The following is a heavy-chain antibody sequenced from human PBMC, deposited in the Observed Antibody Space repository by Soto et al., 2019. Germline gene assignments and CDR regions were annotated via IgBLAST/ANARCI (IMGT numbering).Heavy chain of an antibody. CDR1: GCSISSYY. Sequence: XETLSLTCTVAGCSISSYYWSWIRPPPGKGLDCIGYMYYSGSTNYNPSLKSRVTISIDTSKNQFSLKLSSVTAADTAVYYCARTGYSSGWYFDYWRQGTLVTVSS. J-gene: IGHJ4*02. CDR2: MYYSGST. V-gene: IGHV4-59*01. D-gene: IGHD6-19*01. CDR3: ARTGYSSGWYFDY.